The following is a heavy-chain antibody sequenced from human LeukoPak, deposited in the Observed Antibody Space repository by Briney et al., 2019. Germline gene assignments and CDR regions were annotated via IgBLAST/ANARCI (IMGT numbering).Heavy chain of an antibody. V-gene: IGHV3-53*01. CDR1: GFTVSSNY. Sequence: GGSLRLSCAASGFTVSSNYMNWVRQAPGKGPEWVSLINSGGSTYYADSVKGRFTISRDNSKNTLYLQMNSLRVEDSAVYYCARGYSSGFERWDYFDYWGQGTLVTVSS. CDR2: INSGGST. CDR3: ARGYSSGFERWDYFDY. J-gene: IGHJ4*02. D-gene: IGHD6-19*01.